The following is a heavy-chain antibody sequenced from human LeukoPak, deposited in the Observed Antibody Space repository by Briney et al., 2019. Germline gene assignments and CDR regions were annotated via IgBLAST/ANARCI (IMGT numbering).Heavy chain of an antibody. Sequence: PGGSLRLSCAASTFPFSSYAMNWVRQAQGKGLDWVSYISSSGNNIYYADSVKGRFTISRDNAKNSLFLQMNSLRAEDTAVYYCARNGDSGGNVGFDYWGRGTLVTVSS. CDR3: ARNGDSGGNVGFDY. V-gene: IGHV3-48*03. CDR1: TFPFSSYA. J-gene: IGHJ4*02. D-gene: IGHD4-17*01. CDR2: ISSSGNNI.